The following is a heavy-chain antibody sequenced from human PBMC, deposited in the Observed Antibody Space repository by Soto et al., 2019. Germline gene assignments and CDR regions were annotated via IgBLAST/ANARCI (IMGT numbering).Heavy chain of an antibody. CDR3: VKLRTDWVNDAFEM. V-gene: IGHV3-23*01. J-gene: IGHJ3*02. D-gene: IGHD3-9*01. CDR1: GFTFSSYA. Sequence: EVQLLESGGGLVQPGGSLRLSCEASGFTFSSYALSWVRQSPGKGLEWVSAISRTGENTHYADSEKGRFTMSRDNSRTTLYLQMNSLRAEDTAVYYCVKLRTDWVNDAFEMWGQGTKVTVSS. CDR2: ISRTGENT.